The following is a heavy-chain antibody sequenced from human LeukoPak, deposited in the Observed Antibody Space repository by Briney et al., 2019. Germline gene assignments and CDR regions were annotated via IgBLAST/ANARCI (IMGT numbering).Heavy chain of an antibody. CDR3: ASPSRGYSYGFDY. V-gene: IGHV4-38-2*01. CDR1: GYSISSGYY. Sequence: PSETLSLTCAVSGYSISSGYYWGWIRQPPGKELEWIGSIYHSGSTYYNPSLKSRVTISVDTSKNQFSLKLSSVTAADTAVYYCASPSRGYSYGFDYWGQGTLVTVSS. CDR2: IYHSGST. J-gene: IGHJ4*02. D-gene: IGHD5-18*01.